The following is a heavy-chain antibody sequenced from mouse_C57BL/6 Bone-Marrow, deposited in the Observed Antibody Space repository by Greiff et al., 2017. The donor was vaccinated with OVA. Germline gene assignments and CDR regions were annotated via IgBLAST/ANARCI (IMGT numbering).Heavy chain of an antibody. D-gene: IGHD2-1*01. J-gene: IGHJ1*03. CDR2: IYPRSGNT. V-gene: IGHV1-81*01. Sequence: QVQLKQSGAELARPGASVKLSCKASGYTFTSYGISWVKQRPGQGLEWIGEIYPRSGNTYYNEKFKGKATLTADKSSSTAYMELRSLTSEDSAVYFCAREGIYYDFDVWGTGTTVTVSS. CDR3: AREGIYYDFDV. CDR1: GYTFTSYG.